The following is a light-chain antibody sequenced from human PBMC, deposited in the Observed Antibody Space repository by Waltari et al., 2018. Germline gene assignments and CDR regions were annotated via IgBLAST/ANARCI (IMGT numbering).Light chain of an antibody. J-gene: IGKJ1*01. CDR2: DAS. V-gene: IGKV1-5*01. CDR3: QQYNSYRT. CDR1: QSISSG. Sequence: DIQMTQSPSTLSASVGDRVPITCRASQSISSGLAWYQQKPGKAPKLLIYDASSLESGVPSRCSGSGSGTEFTLTISSLQPDDFATYYCQQYNSYRTFGQGTKVEIK.